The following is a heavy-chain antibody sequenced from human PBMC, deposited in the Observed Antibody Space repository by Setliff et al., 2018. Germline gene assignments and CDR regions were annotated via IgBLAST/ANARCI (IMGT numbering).Heavy chain of an antibody. CDR1: GFSLTTNGVG. Sequence: SGPTLVNPTQTLTLTCTFSGFSLTTNGVGVGWIRQPPGKALEWLALIYYDDDRRYSPSVKNRLTITKDTSKNQVVLTMTNVDPVDTATYYCARGFWSGYFVLDFWGQGSLVTVSS. CDR3: ARGFWSGYFVLDF. V-gene: IGHV2-5*02. D-gene: IGHD3-3*01. J-gene: IGHJ4*02. CDR2: IYYDDDR.